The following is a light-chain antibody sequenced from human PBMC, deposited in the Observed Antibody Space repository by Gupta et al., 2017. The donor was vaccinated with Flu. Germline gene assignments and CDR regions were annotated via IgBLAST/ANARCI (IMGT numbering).Light chain of an antibody. CDR2: EVS. Sequence: QSALTQPASVSGSPGQSITISCTGTSSDVGGYNYVSWYQQHPGKAPRLMIYEVSKRPEGVASRFSGSKAGNTASLTISGHQAEDEADYYCSSYTSSSTPVFGGGTKLTVL. J-gene: IGLJ3*02. CDR1: SSDVGGYNY. CDR3: SSYTSSSTPV. V-gene: IGLV2-14*01.